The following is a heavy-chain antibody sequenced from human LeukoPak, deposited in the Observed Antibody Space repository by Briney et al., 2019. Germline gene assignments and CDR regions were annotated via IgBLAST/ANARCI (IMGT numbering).Heavy chain of an antibody. CDR2: FDPEDGET. D-gene: IGHD2-8*01. J-gene: IGHJ6*03. Sequence: ASVKVSCKVSGYTLTELSMHWVRQAPGKGLEWMGGFDPEDGETIYAQKFQGRVTITRNTSISTAYMELSSLRSEDTAVYYCARGTRMVYATYYYYYMDVWGKGTTVTVSS. CDR3: ARGTRMVYATYYYYYMDV. V-gene: IGHV1-24*01. CDR1: GYTLTELS.